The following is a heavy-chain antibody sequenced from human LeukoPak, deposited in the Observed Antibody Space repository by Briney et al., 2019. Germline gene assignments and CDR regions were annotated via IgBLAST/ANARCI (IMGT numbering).Heavy chain of an antibody. J-gene: IGHJ4*02. Sequence: PGRSLRLSCAASGFTFDDYAMHWVRQAPGKGLEWVSGISWNSGSIGYADSVKGRFIISRDNAKNSLYLQMNSLRAEDTALYYCAKDISPRPDYFDYWGQGTLVTVSS. CDR1: GFTFDDYA. V-gene: IGHV3-9*01. CDR2: ISWNSGSI. D-gene: IGHD6-6*01. CDR3: AKDISPRPDYFDY.